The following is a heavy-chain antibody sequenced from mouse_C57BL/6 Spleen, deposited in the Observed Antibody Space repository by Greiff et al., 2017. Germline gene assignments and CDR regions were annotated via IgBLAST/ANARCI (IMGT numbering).Heavy chain of an antibody. CDR3: AREALYYGSSYTWFAY. J-gene: IGHJ3*01. CDR2: IYPGSGST. Sequence: QVQLQQPGAELVKPGASVKMSCKASGYTFTSYWITWVKQRPGQGLGWIGDIYPGSGSTNYNEKFKSKATLTVDTSSSTAYMQLSSLTSEDSAVYYCAREALYYGSSYTWFAYWGQGTLVTVSA. CDR1: GYTFTSYW. V-gene: IGHV1-55*01. D-gene: IGHD1-1*01.